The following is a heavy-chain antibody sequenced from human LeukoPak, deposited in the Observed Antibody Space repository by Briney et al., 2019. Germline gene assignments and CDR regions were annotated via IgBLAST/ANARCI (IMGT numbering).Heavy chain of an antibody. CDR2: IKQDGSEK. D-gene: IGHD3-3*01. J-gene: IGHJ6*03. Sequence: PGGSLRLSCAASGLTFSRYWMTWFRQAPGKGLEWVANIKQDGSEKYYVDSVKGRFTISRDNAKNSLYLQMNSLRAEDTAVYYCVRTYYDFWSGPNMDVWGKGTTVTVSS. CDR3: VRTYYDFWSGPNMDV. CDR1: GLTFSRYW. V-gene: IGHV3-7*01.